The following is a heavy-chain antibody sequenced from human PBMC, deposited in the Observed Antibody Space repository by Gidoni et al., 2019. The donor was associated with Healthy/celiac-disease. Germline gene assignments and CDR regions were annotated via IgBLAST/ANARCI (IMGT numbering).Heavy chain of an antibody. CDR2: ISSSSSYI. D-gene: IGHD2-15*01. CDR1: GFTFSSYS. CDR3: AMVGLSDI. V-gene: IGHV3-21*01. Sequence: EVQLVESGGGLVKPGGSLRLSCSAAGFTFSSYSMNWVRQAPGKGLKWVSSISSSSSYIYYADSVKGRFTISRDNAKNSLYLQMNSLRTEDTAVYYCAMVGLSDIWGQGTMVTVSS. J-gene: IGHJ3*02.